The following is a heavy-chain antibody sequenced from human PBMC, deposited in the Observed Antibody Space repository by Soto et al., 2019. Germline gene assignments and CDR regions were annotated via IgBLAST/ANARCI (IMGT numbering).Heavy chain of an antibody. CDR3: ARVPGVAAAGPHYYYYYGMDV. V-gene: IGHV3-7*01. Sequence: GGSLRLSCAASGFTFSSYWMSWVRQAPGKGLEWVANIKQDGSEKYYVDSVKGRFTISRDNAKNSLYLQMNSLRAEDTAVYYCARVPGVAAAGPHYYYYYGMDVWGQGTTVTVPS. D-gene: IGHD6-13*01. CDR2: IKQDGSEK. CDR1: GFTFSSYW. J-gene: IGHJ6*02.